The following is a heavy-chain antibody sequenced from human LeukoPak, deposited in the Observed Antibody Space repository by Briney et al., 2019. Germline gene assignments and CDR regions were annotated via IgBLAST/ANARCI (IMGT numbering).Heavy chain of an antibody. V-gene: IGHV4-39*07. D-gene: IGHD3-22*01. CDR3: ARVNYYDSSGSLDY. CDR1: GGSISSSSYY. CDR2: IYYSGST. J-gene: IGHJ4*02. Sequence: SETLSLTCTVSGGSISSSSYYWGWIRQPPGKGLEWIGSIYYSGSTYYNPSLKSRATISVDTSKNQFSLKLSSVTAADTAVYYCARVNYYDSSGSLDYWGQGTLVTASS.